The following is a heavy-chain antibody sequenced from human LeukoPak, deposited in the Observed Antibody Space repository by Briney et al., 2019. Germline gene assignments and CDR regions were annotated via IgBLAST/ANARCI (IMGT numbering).Heavy chain of an antibody. J-gene: IGHJ4*02. CDR2: IKEDGSDK. D-gene: IGHD5-24*01. V-gene: IGHV3-7*05. CDR1: GFTFSNYW. CDR3: ARDTGYNTFDY. Sequence: GGSLRLSCAASGFTFSNYWMSWVRQAPGKGLEWVANIKEDGSDKYYVDSVKGRFTISRENAKNSQYLQMNSLRAEDTAVYYCARDTGYNTFDYWGQGTLVTVSS.